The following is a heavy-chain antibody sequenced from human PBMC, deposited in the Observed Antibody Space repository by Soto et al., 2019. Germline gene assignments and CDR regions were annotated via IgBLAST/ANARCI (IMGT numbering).Heavy chain of an antibody. CDR1: GGSISSSTYS. V-gene: IGHV4-39*01. D-gene: IGHD3-3*02. CDR3: AHLAVPPYYYAMDV. CDR2: INFSGTT. Sequence: SETLSLTCTVSGGSISSSTYSWGWIRQSPGKGLEWIASINFSGTTYHNPSLKSRVSISADTSKKQLSLKLSSVTAADTAVYYCAHLAVPPYYYAMDVWGQGTTVTVSS. J-gene: IGHJ6*02.